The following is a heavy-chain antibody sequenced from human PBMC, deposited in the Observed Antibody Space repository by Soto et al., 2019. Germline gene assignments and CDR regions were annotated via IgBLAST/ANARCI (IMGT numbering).Heavy chain of an antibody. CDR3: ARDNILGILYGGMDV. CDR2: IYYSGST. CDR1: GGSISSGDYY. Sequence: LSLTYTVSGGSISSGDYYWSWIRQPPGKGLEWIGYIYYSGSTYYNPSLKSRVTISVDTSKNQFSLKLSSVTAADTAVYYCARDNILGILYGGMDVWGQGTTVTVSS. J-gene: IGHJ6*02. V-gene: IGHV4-30-4*01. D-gene: IGHD3-3*01.